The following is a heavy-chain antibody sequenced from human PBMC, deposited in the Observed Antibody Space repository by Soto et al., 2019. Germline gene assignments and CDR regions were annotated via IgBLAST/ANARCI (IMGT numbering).Heavy chain of an antibody. J-gene: IGHJ4*02. D-gene: IGHD3-10*01. V-gene: IGHV3-9*01. CDR1: GFTFDDYA. Sequence: EVQLVESGGGLVQPGGSLRLSCAASGFTFDDYAIHWVRQAPGKGLEWVSGISWDGDTSGYADSVRGRFTISRDNAKKSLYLQMSTLRVEDPALYYCAKDIGGGRGYYFDYWGQGTLVTVSS. CDR3: AKDIGGGRGYYFDY. CDR2: ISWDGDTS.